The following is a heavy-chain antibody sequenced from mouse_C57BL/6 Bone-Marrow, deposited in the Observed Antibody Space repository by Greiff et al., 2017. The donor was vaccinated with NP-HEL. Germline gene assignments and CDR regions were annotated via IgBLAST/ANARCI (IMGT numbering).Heavy chain of an antibody. D-gene: IGHD1-2*01. V-gene: IGHV1-55*01. Sequence: QVQLQQPGAELVKPGASVKMSCKASGYTFTSYWITWVKQRPGQGLEWIGEIYPGSGSTNYNEKFKSKATLTVDTSSSTAYMQLSSLTSEDSAVYYCAKEGSLLLDAMDYWGQGTSVTVSS. CDR2: IYPGSGST. CDR1: GYTFTSYW. CDR3: AKEGSLLLDAMDY. J-gene: IGHJ4*01.